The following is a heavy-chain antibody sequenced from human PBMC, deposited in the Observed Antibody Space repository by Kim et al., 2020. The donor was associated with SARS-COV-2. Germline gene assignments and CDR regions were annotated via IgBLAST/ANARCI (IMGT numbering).Heavy chain of an antibody. V-gene: IGHV4-31*02. Sequence: PALQSRVTISVDTSKNQFSLRVSSVTAADTAVYYCARDRWGYGDFDYWGQGTLVTVSS. J-gene: IGHJ4*02. CDR3: ARDRWGYGDFDY. D-gene: IGHD3-16*01.